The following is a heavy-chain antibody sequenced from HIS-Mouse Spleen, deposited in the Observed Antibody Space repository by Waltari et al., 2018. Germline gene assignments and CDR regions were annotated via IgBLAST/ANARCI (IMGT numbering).Heavy chain of an antibody. V-gene: IGHV3-30*04. CDR3: ARDPPTYSGSYFADAFDI. CDR1: GFTFSSYA. D-gene: IGHD1-26*01. J-gene: IGHJ3*02. Sequence: QVQLVESGGGVVQPGRSLRLSCAASGFTFSSYAMHWVRQAPGKGLEWAAVMSYDGSNKYYAYSVKGRFTISRDNSKNTLYLQMNSLRAEDTAVYYCARDPPTYSGSYFADAFDIWGQGTMVTVSS. CDR2: MSYDGSNK.